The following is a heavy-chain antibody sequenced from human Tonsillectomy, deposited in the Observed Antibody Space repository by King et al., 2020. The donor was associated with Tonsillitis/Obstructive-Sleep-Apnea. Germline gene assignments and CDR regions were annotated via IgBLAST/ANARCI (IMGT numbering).Heavy chain of an antibody. CDR1: GYSFTSYW. CDR2: IYPGDSDT. V-gene: IGHV5-51*03. J-gene: IGHJ4*02. CDR3: ARSGAYYDFWSGRYYFDY. Sequence: QLVQSGAEVKKPGESLKISCKGSGYSFTSYWIGWVRQMPGKGLEWMGIIYPGDSDTRYSPSFQGQVTISADKSISTAYLQWSSLKASDTAMYYCARSGAYYDFWSGRYYFDYWGQGTLVTVSS. D-gene: IGHD3-3*01.